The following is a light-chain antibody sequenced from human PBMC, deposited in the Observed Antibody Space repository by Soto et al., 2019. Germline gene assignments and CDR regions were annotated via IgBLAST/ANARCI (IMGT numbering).Light chain of an antibody. CDR3: QQYDNRPIT. Sequence: DIQMTQSPSSLSASVGDRVTITCQASQDISNYLNWYQQKPGKAPKLLIYDASNLETGVPSRFSGSGSGTDFTVTISSLQPEDIATYYCQQYDNRPITFGGGTKVEIK. V-gene: IGKV1-33*01. CDR1: QDISNY. J-gene: IGKJ4*01. CDR2: DAS.